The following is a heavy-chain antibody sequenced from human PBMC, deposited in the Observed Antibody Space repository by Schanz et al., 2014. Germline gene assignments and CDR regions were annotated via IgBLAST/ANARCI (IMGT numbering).Heavy chain of an antibody. CDR3: ARGWGYDALTGYVF. J-gene: IGHJ4*02. V-gene: IGHV1-18*04. CDR2: ISGYNGNT. D-gene: IGHD3-9*01. CDR1: GYTFRHYG. Sequence: QVQLVQSGGEVKKPWASVKVSCKASGYTFRHYGISWLRQAPGQGLEWMGYISGYNGNTNYAPKVQDRVTMTTDTSTSTAYMELRSLRSDDTAVYYCARGWGYDALTGYVFWGQGTLVTVSS.